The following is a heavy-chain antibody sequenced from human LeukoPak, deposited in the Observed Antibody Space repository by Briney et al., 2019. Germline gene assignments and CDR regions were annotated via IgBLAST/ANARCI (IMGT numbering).Heavy chain of an antibody. V-gene: IGHV1-2*02. D-gene: IGHD3-10*01. J-gene: IGHJ5*02. Sequence: ASVKVSCKASGYTFTGYYLHWVRQAPGQGLEWMGWINPKSGGTNYAQKFQGRVTVTRDTSIDTAYMELSRLRSDDTAVYYCARKVWFGKFDPWGQGTLVTVSS. CDR1: GYTFTGYY. CDR3: ARKVWFGKFDP. CDR2: INPKSGGT.